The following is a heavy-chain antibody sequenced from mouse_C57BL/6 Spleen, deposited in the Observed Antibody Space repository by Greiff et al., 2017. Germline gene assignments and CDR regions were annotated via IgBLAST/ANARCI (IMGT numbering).Heavy chain of an antibody. CDR2: IYPGDGDT. J-gene: IGHJ4*01. V-gene: IGHV1-80*01. CDR3: ARSRTYGDYAMDY. D-gene: IGHD1-1*01. Sequence: LQQSGASVKISCKASGYAFSSYWMNWVKQRPGKGLEWIGQIYPGDGDTNYNGKFKGKATLTADKSSSTAYMQLSSLTSEDSAVYFCARSRTYGDYAMDYGGQGTSVTVSS. CDR1: GYAFSSYW.